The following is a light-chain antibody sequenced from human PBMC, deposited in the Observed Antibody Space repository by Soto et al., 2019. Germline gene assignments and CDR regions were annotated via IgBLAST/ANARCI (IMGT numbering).Light chain of an antibody. CDR2: GAS. CDR1: QGVKNY. J-gene: IGKJ4*01. V-gene: IGKV1-33*01. CDR3: QQYDSLAQCT. Sequence: DIQVTQSPSSLSASVGDRVTITCQASQGVKNYLNWYQQKPGKAPKLLIYGASNLETGVPSRFSGGGSGTDFTFTITSLQPEDFATYYCQQYDSLAQCTFGGGTKVEIE.